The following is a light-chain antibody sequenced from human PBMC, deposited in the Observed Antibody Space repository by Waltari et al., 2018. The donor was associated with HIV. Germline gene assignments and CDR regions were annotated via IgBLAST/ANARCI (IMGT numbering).Light chain of an antibody. J-gene: IGLJ3*02. Sequence: SFELTQPPSVSVSPGQTARITCSGDALSKQLTFWYQKKPAQAHVLVIYKDTERPSGIPERFSGSTSGTTATLTISGVQAEDEADYYCQSTNVVRVFGGGTKLTVL. CDR2: KDT. V-gene: IGLV3-25*03. CDR1: ALSKQL. CDR3: QSTNVVRV.